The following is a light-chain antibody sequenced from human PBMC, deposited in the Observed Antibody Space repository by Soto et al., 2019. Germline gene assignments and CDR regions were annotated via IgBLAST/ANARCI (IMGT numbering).Light chain of an antibody. CDR1: QSISSW. Sequence: DIQMTQSPSTLSASVGDRVTITCRASQSISSWLAWYQQKPGKAPKILIYKASSLESGVPSRFSGSGSGTEFTLTISSLQPDDFATYYCKQYNSYSDTFGQGTKLEIK. CDR2: KAS. V-gene: IGKV1-5*03. CDR3: KQYNSYSDT. J-gene: IGKJ2*01.